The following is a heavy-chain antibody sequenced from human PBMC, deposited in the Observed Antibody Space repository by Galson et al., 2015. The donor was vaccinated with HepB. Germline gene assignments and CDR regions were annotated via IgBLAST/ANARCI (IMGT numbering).Heavy chain of an antibody. V-gene: IGHV1-24*01. D-gene: IGHD2-15*01. Sequence: SVKVSCKVSGYTLTELSMHWVRQAPGKGLEWMGGFDPEDGETIYAQKFQGRVTMTEDTSTDTAYMELGSLRSEDTAVYYCATAPDLYCSGGSCWFDPWGQGTLVTVSS. CDR1: GYTLTELS. CDR2: FDPEDGET. J-gene: IGHJ5*02. CDR3: ATAPDLYCSGGSCWFDP.